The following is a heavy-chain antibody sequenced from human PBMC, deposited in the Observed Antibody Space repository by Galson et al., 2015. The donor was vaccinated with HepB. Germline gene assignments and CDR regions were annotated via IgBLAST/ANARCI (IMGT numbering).Heavy chain of an antibody. CDR1: GGTFSSYT. Sequence: SVKVSCNASGGTFSSYTISWVRQAPGQGLEWMGRIIPILGIANYAQKFQGRVTITADKSTSTAYMELSSLRSEDTAVYYCARGRYSYGSDYWGQGTLVTVSS. J-gene: IGHJ4*02. CDR3: ARGRYSYGSDY. D-gene: IGHD5-18*01. CDR2: IIPILGIA. V-gene: IGHV1-69*02.